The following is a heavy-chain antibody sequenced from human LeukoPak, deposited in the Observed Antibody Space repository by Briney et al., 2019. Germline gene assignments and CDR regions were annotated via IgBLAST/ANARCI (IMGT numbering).Heavy chain of an antibody. D-gene: IGHD2-15*01. Sequence: PSETLSLTCTVSGGSISSGGYYWRWVRQHPGTGLEWIGYIYSTGSTYYHPSLKSRVTISVDTSKNQFSLKLSSVTAADTAVYYCASRVVVRDAFDIWGQGTMVTVSS. CDR3: ASRVVVRDAFDI. CDR1: GGSISSGGYY. V-gene: IGHV4-31*03. J-gene: IGHJ3*02. CDR2: IYSTGST.